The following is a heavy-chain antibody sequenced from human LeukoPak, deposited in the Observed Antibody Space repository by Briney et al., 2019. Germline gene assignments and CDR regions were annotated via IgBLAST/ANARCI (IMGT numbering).Heavy chain of an antibody. D-gene: IGHD2-8*01. CDR1: GFTFTNYA. Sequence: GGSLRLSCEDSGFTFTNYAMRWVRQAPGKGREWVSGISESGGRTHYADSVKGGFIISRESAKKTVCMKMKTRREEETALYSSAKDPNGDRVGVFDMWGQGTMVTVSS. CDR3: AKDPNGDRVGVFDM. V-gene: IGHV3-23*01. CDR2: ISESGGRT. J-gene: IGHJ3*02.